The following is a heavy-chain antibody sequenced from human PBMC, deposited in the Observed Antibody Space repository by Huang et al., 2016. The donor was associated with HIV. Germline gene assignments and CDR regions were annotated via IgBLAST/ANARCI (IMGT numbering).Heavy chain of an antibody. D-gene: IGHD2-2*01. V-gene: IGHV3-7*01. Sequence: DEHLVESGGGLVQPGGSVTITCEVSGFNFKNYWMNWVRQAPGKGLGWVAKRRGDGSEKNYGDSVKGRFTIFRDNAKNLLYLQMKSLRAEDTSVYYCATNLQIVVVPPDMGYDAFDMWGQGTMVTVSS. J-gene: IGHJ3*02. CDR3: ATNLQIVVVPPDMGYDAFDM. CDR2: RRGDGSEK. CDR1: GFNFKNYW.